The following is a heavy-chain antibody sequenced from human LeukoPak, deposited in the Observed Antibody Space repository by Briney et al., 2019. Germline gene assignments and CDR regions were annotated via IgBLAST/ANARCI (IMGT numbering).Heavy chain of an antibody. CDR1: GGSFSGYY. V-gene: IGHV4-34*01. D-gene: IGHD2-15*01. Sequence: SETLSLTCAVYGGSFSGYYWSWIRQPPGKGLEWIGEINRSGSTNYNPSLKSRVTISVDTSKNQFSLKLSSVTAADTAVYYCARGGGSCLDPWGQGTLVTVSS. CDR3: ARGGGSCLDP. CDR2: INRSGST. J-gene: IGHJ5*02.